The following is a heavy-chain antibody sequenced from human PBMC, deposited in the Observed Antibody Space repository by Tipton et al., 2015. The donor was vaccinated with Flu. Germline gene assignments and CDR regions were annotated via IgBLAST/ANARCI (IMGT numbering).Heavy chain of an antibody. CDR3: ARRCRDNDCYDAFDI. Sequence: EVQLVQSGAEVKKAGESLKISCKVSGYRFSTYWIGWVRQVPGKGLKWMGIIDPSDSETKNSPSVQGQVSMSVDRSISTAYLHWSSLKASDTAVYYCARRCRDNDCYDAFDIWGQGTMVTVSP. CDR2: IDPSDSET. CDR1: GYRFSTYW. D-gene: IGHD2-21*01. V-gene: IGHV5-51*01. J-gene: IGHJ3*02.